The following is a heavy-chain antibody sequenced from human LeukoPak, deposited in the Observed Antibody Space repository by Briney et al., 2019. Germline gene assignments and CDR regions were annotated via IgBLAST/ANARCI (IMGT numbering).Heavy chain of an antibody. Sequence: GGSLRLSCAASGFTFSSYGMHWVRQAPGKGLERVAVIWYDGSNKYYADSVKGRFTISRDNSKNTLYLQMNSLRAEDTAVYYCARVNYDSSGYYYADYWGQGTLVTVSS. V-gene: IGHV3-33*01. CDR1: GFTFSSYG. J-gene: IGHJ4*02. CDR2: IWYDGSNK. D-gene: IGHD3-22*01. CDR3: ARVNYDSSGYYYADY.